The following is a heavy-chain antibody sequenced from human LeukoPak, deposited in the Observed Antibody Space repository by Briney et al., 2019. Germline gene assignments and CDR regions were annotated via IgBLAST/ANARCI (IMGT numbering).Heavy chain of an antibody. CDR2: ISYDGSNI. Sequence: GGSLRLSCAASGFSFSNYGMHWVRQTPGKGLEWVAVISYDGSNIYYAVSLKGQFTISRDNSKSTLYLQMNSLRAEDTAVYYCAKDATKYGDYVGYYFDYWGQGTLVTVSS. J-gene: IGHJ4*02. V-gene: IGHV3-30*18. CDR3: AKDATKYGDYVGYYFDY. D-gene: IGHD4-17*01. CDR1: GFSFSNYG.